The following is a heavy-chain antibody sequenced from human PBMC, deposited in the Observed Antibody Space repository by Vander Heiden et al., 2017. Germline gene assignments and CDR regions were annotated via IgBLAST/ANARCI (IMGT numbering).Heavy chain of an antibody. CDR3: ARARHGRSNGFDN. Sequence: DVQLVESRGGSVQPGASLRLPCEGSEFSLGSVWMSWVRQSPGKGLEWVANINEDGSEIYYVESVKGRFTISRDNGKNSFYLQMNSLRVEDTSLYYCARARHGRSNGFDNWGQGTLVTVSS. J-gene: IGHJ4*02. CDR1: EFSLGSVW. D-gene: IGHD1-26*01. V-gene: IGHV3-7*04. CDR2: INEDGSEI.